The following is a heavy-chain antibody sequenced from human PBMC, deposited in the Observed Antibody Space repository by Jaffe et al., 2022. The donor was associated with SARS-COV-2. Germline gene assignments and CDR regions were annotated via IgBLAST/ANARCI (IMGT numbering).Heavy chain of an antibody. V-gene: IGHV3-9*01. Sequence: EETLVESGGGLEQPGRSLRLSCRASGFRFDEYAMHWVRLAPGKGLEWVAGITWNGDNVGYGVSVKGRFTISRDNSKSSLFLEMNSLRPDDSALYYCAKDVRLTGFHSVAPEFSYGMDVWGQGTPVTVSS. J-gene: IGHJ6*02. D-gene: IGHD3-9*01. CDR1: GFRFDEYA. CDR2: ITWNGDNV. CDR3: AKDVRLTGFHSVAPEFSYGMDV.